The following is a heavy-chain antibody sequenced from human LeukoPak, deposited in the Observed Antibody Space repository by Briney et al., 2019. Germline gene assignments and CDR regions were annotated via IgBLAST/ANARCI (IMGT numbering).Heavy chain of an antibody. J-gene: IGHJ6*02. CDR1: GGSIRNYY. D-gene: IGHD6-13*01. Sequence: SETLSLTCTVFGGSIRNYYWTWIRQPPGKGLERIGYRYYSGSTNYNPSLQSRVSMSIDTSKNQFSLNLSSVTAADTALYYCARSQSSGKTAAGDAYYFYHGMDVWGLGTTVTVS. CDR3: ARSQSSGKTAAGDAYYFYHGMDV. CDR2: RYYSGST. V-gene: IGHV4-59*01.